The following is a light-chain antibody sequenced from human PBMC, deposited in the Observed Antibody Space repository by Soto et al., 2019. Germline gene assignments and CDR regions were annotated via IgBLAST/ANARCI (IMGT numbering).Light chain of an antibody. Sequence: EIVMTQSPATLSVSPGERATLSCRASQSVSSNLAWYVQKPGQAPRLLIYGASTRATGIPARFSGSGSGTEFTLTISSLQSEDFAIYYCQQYNDWPPLTFGGGTKVEI. V-gene: IGKV3-15*01. J-gene: IGKJ4*01. CDR1: QSVSSN. CDR3: QQYNDWPPLT. CDR2: GAS.